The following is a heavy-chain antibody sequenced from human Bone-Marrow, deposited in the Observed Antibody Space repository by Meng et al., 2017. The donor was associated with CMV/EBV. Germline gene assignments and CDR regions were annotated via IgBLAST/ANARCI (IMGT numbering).Heavy chain of an antibody. Sequence: SETLSLTCTVSGGSISSSSYYWGWIRQPPGKGLEWIGYIYYSGSINYNPSLKSRVTISLETSKNQFSLKLTSVTTADPAVYYCARARLQLGREFDYWGQGTLVTVSS. CDR3: ARARLQLGREFDY. CDR1: GGSISSSSYY. CDR2: IYYSGSI. J-gene: IGHJ4*02. D-gene: IGHD4-11*01. V-gene: IGHV4-61*05.